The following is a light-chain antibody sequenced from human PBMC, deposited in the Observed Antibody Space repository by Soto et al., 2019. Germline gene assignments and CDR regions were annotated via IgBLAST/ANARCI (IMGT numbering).Light chain of an antibody. J-gene: IGKJ1*01. Sequence: TISPVTLSLPPEERATLSCMASQGVSNNYLAWYQQKPGQAPRLLIYGASTRATGIPDRFRGSGSGTEFTLTIRSLQAEDFALYCCHLYNNWPWTFGQGTKVDIK. V-gene: IGKV3-15*01. CDR3: HLYNNWPWT. CDR1: QGVSNN. CDR2: GAS.